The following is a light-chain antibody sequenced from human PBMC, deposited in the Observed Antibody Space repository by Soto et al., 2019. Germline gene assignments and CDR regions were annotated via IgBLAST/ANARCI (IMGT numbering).Light chain of an antibody. V-gene: IGKV3-15*01. J-gene: IGKJ1*01. CDR3: HQYDNWPRT. CDR1: QSVSSN. CDR2: GAS. Sequence: IVMTQSPATLSVSPGERATLSCKASQSVSSNLAWYQQKPGQAPRLLIYGASTRAICIPARFSGSRSGTEFTLTNSSLQSEDFAVYCCHQYDNWPRTFGQGPKVEI.